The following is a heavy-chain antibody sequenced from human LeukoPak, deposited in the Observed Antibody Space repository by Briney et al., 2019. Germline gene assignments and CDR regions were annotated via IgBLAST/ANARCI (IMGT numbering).Heavy chain of an antibody. CDR1: GGSISSGGYS. CDR3: ASLRTAVAAFDY. CDR2: IYYSGST. J-gene: IGHJ4*02. D-gene: IGHD6-19*01. V-gene: IGHV4-31*03. Sequence: SETLSLTCTVSGGSISSGGYSWSWIRQHPGKGLEWIGYIYYSGSTYYNPSLKSRVTISVDKSKNQFSLKLSSVTAADTAVYYCASLRTAVAAFDYWGQGTLVTVSS.